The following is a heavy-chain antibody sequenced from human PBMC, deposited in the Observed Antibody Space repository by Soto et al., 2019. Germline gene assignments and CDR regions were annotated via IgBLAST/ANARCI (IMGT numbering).Heavy chain of an antibody. D-gene: IGHD6-13*01. Sequence: QVQLVQSGAEVKKLGASVKVSCKASGYTFTSYGISWVRQAPGQGLEWMGWISAYNGNTNYAQKLQGRVTMTTDTSTSTAYMELRSLRSDDTAVYYCARSLWKQLDPDDAFDIWGQGTMVTVSS. CDR1: GYTFTSYG. CDR2: ISAYNGNT. J-gene: IGHJ3*02. V-gene: IGHV1-18*01. CDR3: ARSLWKQLDPDDAFDI.